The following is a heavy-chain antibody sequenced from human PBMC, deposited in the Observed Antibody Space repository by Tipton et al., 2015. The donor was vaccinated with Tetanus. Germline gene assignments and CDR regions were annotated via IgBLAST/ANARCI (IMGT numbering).Heavy chain of an antibody. CDR2: INSDGSST. D-gene: IGHD3-22*01. Sequence: SLRLSCAASGFTFSSYWMHWVRQAPGKGLVWVSRINSDGSSTSYADSVKGRFTISRDNAKNTLYLQMNSLRAEDTAVYYCARVGGSYYYDSSGYDTSFDYWGQGTLVTVSS. CDR3: ARVGGSYYYDSSGYDTSFDY. CDR1: GFTFSSYW. V-gene: IGHV3-74*01. J-gene: IGHJ4*02.